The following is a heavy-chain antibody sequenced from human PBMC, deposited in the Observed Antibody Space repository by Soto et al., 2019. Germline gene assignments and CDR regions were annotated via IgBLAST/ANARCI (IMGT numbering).Heavy chain of an antibody. Sequence: LRLSCAASGFTFSSFALSWVRQAPGKGLEWVSAISGGGDGTDYADSVKGRFTISRDNSKKTLHLHMNSLRVEDTAVYYCAGPGYSSQDYWGQGALVTVSS. V-gene: IGHV3-23*01. CDR1: GFTFSSFA. CDR3: AGPGYSSQDY. CDR2: ISGGGDGT. D-gene: IGHD5-18*01. J-gene: IGHJ4*02.